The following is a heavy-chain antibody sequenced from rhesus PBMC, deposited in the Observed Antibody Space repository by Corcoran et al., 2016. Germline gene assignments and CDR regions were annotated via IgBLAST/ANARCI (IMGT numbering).Heavy chain of an antibody. V-gene: IGHV4-73*01. J-gene: IGHJ6*01. Sequence: QVQLQQWGEGLVKPSETLSLTCAVYGGSISAYHYWSWIRQPPGKGLERICYIYANSACTNYNPSLKNRVTIAKDRSKNQFSLKLTSVTAADTAVYYCARGGTGGLDSWGQGVVVTVSS. CDR3: ARGGTGGLDS. D-gene: IGHD5-24*01. CDR1: GGSISAYHY. CDR2: IYANSACT.